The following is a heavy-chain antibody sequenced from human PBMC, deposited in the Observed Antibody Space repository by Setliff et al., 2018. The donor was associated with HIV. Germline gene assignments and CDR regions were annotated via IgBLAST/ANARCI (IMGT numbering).Heavy chain of an antibody. J-gene: IGHJ4*02. CDR2: LHSLGSSRVSDTP. CDR1: SGSMTGHY. D-gene: IGHD5-12*01. V-gene: IGHV4-59*08. Sequence: SETLSLTCSVSSGSMTGHYWTWVRQPPGKGLEWIGYLHSLGSSRVSDTPNYSPSLKSRLTISVDTSKSQFSLRLTSVTAADTAIYYCARQVSIPGVAITPVDYWGQGALVTVSS. CDR3: ARQVSIPGVAITPVDY.